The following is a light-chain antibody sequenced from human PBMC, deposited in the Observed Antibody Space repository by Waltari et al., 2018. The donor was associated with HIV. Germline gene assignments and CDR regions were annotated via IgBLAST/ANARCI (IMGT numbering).Light chain of an antibody. CDR2: DAS. V-gene: IGKV1-9*01. Sequence: DIQLTPSPSFISASVGDRVTVACRASQDISDFLAWYQQKPGTAPRLLIYDASTLYSGVPSRFRGSGSGTEFTLTISSLQPEDFASYYCQQLHTFPLTFGGGTKV. CDR3: QQLHTFPLT. J-gene: IGKJ4*01. CDR1: QDISDF.